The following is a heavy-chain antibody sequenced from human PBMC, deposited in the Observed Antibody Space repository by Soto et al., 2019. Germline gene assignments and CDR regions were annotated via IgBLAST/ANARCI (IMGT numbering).Heavy chain of an antibody. CDR3: AQRSIPYNGSPLEPWSDALDI. Sequence: QVQLVESGGGVVQPGRSLRLSCAASGFSISTYALHWVRQAPGKGPEWVAIISYNGNNKHYADSVNGRFAISRDNSKNSEALKKNNLTVEEKPKYYCAQRSIPYNGSPLEPWSDALDIWGQGTMVTVSS. CDR2: ISYNGNNK. V-gene: IGHV3-30*09. D-gene: IGHD1-26*01. CDR1: GFSISTYA. J-gene: IGHJ3*02.